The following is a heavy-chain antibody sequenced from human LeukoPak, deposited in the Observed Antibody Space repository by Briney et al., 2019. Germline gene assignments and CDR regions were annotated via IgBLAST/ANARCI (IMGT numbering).Heavy chain of an antibody. V-gene: IGHV3-13*04. D-gene: IGHD4-17*01. CDR2: IGTDGAT. CDR3: ARVTVRNAFDL. Sequence: GGSLRLSCVASGFTFSSHDMHWVRQATGEGLEWVSAIGTDGATYYPGSLKGRFTISRENAKNSLYLHMNNLRAGDTAVYYCARVTVRNAFDLWGQGTVVTVSS. J-gene: IGHJ3*01. CDR1: GFTFSSHD.